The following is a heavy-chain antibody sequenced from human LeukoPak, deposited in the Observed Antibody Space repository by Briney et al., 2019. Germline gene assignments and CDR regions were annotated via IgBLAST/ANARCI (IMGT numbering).Heavy chain of an antibody. CDR1: GFTFSSYG. D-gene: IGHD6-13*01. V-gene: IGHV3-30*18. CDR2: ISYDGSKK. CDR3: AKRAGAGPSVDY. J-gene: IGHJ4*02. Sequence: PGGSLRLSCAASGFTFSSYGMHWVGQAPGKGLEGVAVISYDGSKKYYEDSVKGRFTISRDNAKNTLYFEMNSLRAEDTAVYYCAKRAGAGPSVDYWGQGTLVTVSS.